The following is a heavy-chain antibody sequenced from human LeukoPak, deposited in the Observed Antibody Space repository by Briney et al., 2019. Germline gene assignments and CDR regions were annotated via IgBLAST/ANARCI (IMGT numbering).Heavy chain of an antibody. D-gene: IGHD3-22*01. J-gene: IGHJ5*02. CDR3: ARDTYYYDSSGYYPSWFDP. V-gene: IGHV4-4*07. CDR1: GGSISSYY. CDR2: IYTSGST. Sequence: SETLSLTCTVSGGSISSYYCSWIRQPAGKGLEWIGRIYTSGSTNYNPSLKSRVTMSVDTSKNQFSLKLSSVTAADTAVYYCARDTYYYDSSGYYPSWFDPSGQGTLVTVSS.